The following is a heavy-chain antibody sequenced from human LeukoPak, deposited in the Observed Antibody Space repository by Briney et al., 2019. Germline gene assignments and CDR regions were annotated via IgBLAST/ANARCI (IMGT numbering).Heavy chain of an antibody. J-gene: IGHJ5*02. CDR3: AKEHDLWHEEGNWFDP. Sequence: SGGSLRLSCLASGFTFSASSMTWVRQVPGKGLEWVSAINPDDTGYYADSVRGRFTVSRDTSKNTLYLQLNRLSAEDTAVYYCAKEHDLWHEEGNWFDPWGQGTLVTVSS. D-gene: IGHD3-3*01. V-gene: IGHV3-23*01. CDR1: GFTFSASS. CDR2: INPDDTG.